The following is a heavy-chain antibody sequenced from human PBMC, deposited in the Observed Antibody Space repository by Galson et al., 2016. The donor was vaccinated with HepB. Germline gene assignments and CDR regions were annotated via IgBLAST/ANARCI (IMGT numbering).Heavy chain of an antibody. CDR1: GFTFRNYA. Sequence: SLRLSCAASGFTFRNYAMSWVRQAPGKGLEWVSAIHLAGRDKYYADSVRGRFTISRDDSNSRLYLQMNSLRPEDSALYYCTKHEVRTHDHWGQGTLVTVSS. V-gene: IGHV3-23*05. CDR3: TKHEVRTHDH. D-gene: IGHD3-22*01. J-gene: IGHJ4*02. CDR2: IHLAGRDK.